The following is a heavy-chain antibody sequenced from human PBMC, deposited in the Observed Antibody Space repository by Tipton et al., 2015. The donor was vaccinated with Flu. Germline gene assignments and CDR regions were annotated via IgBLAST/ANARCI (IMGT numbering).Heavy chain of an antibody. J-gene: IGHJ3*02. CDR1: GFTVSSNH. V-gene: IGHV3-53*01. CDR3: SGAGPAAGI. Sequence: VQLVQSGGGLIQPGGSLRLSCATSGFTVSSNHMSWVRQAPGKRPECVSVIYRGGNTYYADSVKGRFTISRDNAKNSLFLQMDSLRAEDTAMYYCSGAGPAAGIWGQGTMVTVSS. D-gene: IGHD6-13*01. CDR2: IYRGGNT.